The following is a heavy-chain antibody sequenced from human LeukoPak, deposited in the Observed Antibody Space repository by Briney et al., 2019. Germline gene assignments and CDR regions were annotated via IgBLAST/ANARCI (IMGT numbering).Heavy chain of an antibody. D-gene: IGHD1-26*01. Sequence: AETLSLTCTVSGGSFSNNDYHWVRQPQPPGLELKWIGSFAYSGSTYYNPSLKSRVIISADTSKNQFSLKLTTVTAADTAVYYCARRTSNPVGAIDYWGQGTLVT. CDR3: ARRTSNPVGAIDY. CDR1: GGSFSNNDYH. J-gene: IGHJ4*02. V-gene: IGHV4-39*01. CDR2: FAYSGST.